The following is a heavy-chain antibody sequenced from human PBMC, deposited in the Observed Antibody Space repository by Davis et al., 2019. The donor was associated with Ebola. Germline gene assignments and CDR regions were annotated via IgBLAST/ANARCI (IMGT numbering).Heavy chain of an antibody. Sequence: GESLKISCAASGFTFSGSAMHWVRQSSGKGLEWVGRIRSKANSYATAYAASVKGRLTISRDDSKNTAYLQMNSLKTEDTAVYYCTRTVGANDYWGQGTLVTVSS. CDR2: IRSKANSYAT. J-gene: IGHJ4*02. V-gene: IGHV3-73*01. CDR3: TRTVGANDY. CDR1: GFTFSGSA. D-gene: IGHD1-26*01.